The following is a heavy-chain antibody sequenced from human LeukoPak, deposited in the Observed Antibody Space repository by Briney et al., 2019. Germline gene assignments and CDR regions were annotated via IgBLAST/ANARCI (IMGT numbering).Heavy chain of an antibody. D-gene: IGHD5-12*01. CDR1: GYSFTSYW. Sequence: GESLEISCKGSGYSFTSYWIGWVRQMPGKGLEWMGIIYPGDSDTRYSPSFQGQVTISADKSISTAYLQWSSLKASDTAMYYCARRRSGYDYYYYYGMDVWGKGTTVTVSS. J-gene: IGHJ6*04. CDR2: IYPGDSDT. V-gene: IGHV5-51*01. CDR3: ARRRSGYDYYYYYGMDV.